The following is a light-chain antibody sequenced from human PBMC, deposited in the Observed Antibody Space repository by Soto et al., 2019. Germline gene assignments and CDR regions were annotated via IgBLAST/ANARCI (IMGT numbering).Light chain of an antibody. CDR3: AAWDDSLSAVYV. J-gene: IGLJ1*01. Sequence: QSVLTQPPSASGTPGQRVTNSCSGSSSNIGSNYVYWYQQLPGTAPKLLIYRNNQRPSGVPDRFSGSKSGTSASLAISGLRSEDEADYYCAAWDDSLSAVYVFGTGTKVTVL. V-gene: IGLV1-47*01. CDR1: SSNIGSNY. CDR2: RNN.